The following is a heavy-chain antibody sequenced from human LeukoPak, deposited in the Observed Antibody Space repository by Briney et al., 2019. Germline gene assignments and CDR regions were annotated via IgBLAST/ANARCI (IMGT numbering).Heavy chain of an antibody. J-gene: IGHJ3*02. V-gene: IGHV3-48*03. D-gene: IGHD6-6*01. CDR1: EXTFTSYE. CDR3: ARGPSIAARYDAFDI. Sequence: GGSLRLSCAASEXTFTSYELNWVRQAPGKGLEWVSYISSSGNTISYADSVKGRFTISRDNAKNSLYLQVISLRAEDTAVYNCARGPSIAARYDAFDIWGQGTMVTVSS. CDR2: ISSSGNTI.